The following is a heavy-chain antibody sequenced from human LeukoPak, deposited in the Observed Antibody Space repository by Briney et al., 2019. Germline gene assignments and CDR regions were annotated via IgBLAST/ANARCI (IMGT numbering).Heavy chain of an antibody. V-gene: IGHV3-7*01. J-gene: IGHJ4*02. D-gene: IGHD6-19*01. CDR2: MKQDGSAN. CDR3: ARSLAGPSGYFDY. CDR1: GFTFSSSW. Sequence: GCSLILSGTSTGFTFSSSWRTWVRQAPVKELEWVANMKQDGSANYYAASVKGRFTISRDTAKNSLYLQMKSLRAEDTAVYYCARSLAGPSGYFDYWGRGNLVTVSS.